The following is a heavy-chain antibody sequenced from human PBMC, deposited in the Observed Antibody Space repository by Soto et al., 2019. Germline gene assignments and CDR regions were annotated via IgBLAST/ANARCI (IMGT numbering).Heavy chain of an antibody. J-gene: IGHJ4*02. V-gene: IGHV3-48*01. Sequence: GGSLRLSCVASGFAFSNYSMNWVRQAPGKGLEWVSYIRSSGSPTYYAGSVKGRFTISRDNAKKSLYLQMNSLRAEDTAVYYCARMTSSISPGCWGQGTLVTVSS. D-gene: IGHD2-2*01. CDR1: GFAFSNYS. CDR3: ARMTSSISPGC. CDR2: IRSSGSPT.